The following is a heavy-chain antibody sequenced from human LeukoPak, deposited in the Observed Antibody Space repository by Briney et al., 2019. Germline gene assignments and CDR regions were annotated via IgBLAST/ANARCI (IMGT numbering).Heavy chain of an antibody. J-gene: IGHJ6*02. CDR2: ISYDGSNK. CDR3: ARVRAGYCTSTSCHTGMDV. V-gene: IGHV3-30-3*01. D-gene: IGHD2-2*01. CDR1: GFTFSSYA. Sequence: GRSLRLSCAASGFTFSSYAMHWVRQAPGKGLEWVAVISYDGSNKYYADSVKGRFTISRDNSKFTLYMQMNSLRAEDTAVYYCARVRAGYCTSTSCHTGMDVWGQGTTVTVSS.